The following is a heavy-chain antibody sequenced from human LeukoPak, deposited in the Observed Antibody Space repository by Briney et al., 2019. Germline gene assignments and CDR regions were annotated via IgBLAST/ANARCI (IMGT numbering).Heavy chain of an antibody. V-gene: IGHV1-69*13. J-gene: IGHJ4*02. CDR3: ARVYSGYDIRYVN. CDR1: GGTFSSYA. CDR2: IIPIFGTA. Sequence: SVKVSCKASGGTFSSYAISWVRQAPGQGLEWMGGIIPIFGTANYAQKFQGRVTITADESTSTAYMELSSLRSEDTAVYYCARVYSGYDIRYVNWGQGTLVTVSS. D-gene: IGHD5-12*01.